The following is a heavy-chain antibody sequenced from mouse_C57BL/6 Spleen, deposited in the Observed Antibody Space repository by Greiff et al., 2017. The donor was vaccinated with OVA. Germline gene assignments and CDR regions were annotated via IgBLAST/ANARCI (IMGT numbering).Heavy chain of an antibody. J-gene: IGHJ2*01. CDR1: GYAFSSYW. Sequence: QVQLQQSGAELVKPGASVKISCKASGYAFSSYWMNWVKQRPGKGLEWIGQIYPGDGDTNYNGKLKGKATLTADKSSSTAYMQLSSLTSEDSSVYFCAREDYGSSSYFDYWGQGTTLTLSS. CDR2: IYPGDGDT. CDR3: AREDYGSSSYFDY. V-gene: IGHV1-80*01. D-gene: IGHD1-1*01.